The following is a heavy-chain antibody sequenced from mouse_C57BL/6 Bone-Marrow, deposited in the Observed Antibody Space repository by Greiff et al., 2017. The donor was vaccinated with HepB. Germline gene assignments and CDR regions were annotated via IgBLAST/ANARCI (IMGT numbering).Heavy chain of an antibody. D-gene: IGHD6-2*01. J-gene: IGHJ1*03. Sequence: EVNLVESGGGLVQPKGSLKLSCAASGFTFNTYAMHWVRQAPGKGLGWVARIRSKSSNYATYYADSVKDRFTISRDDSQSMLYLQMNNLKTEDTAMYYCVREVGNESCWYFDVWGTGTTVTVSS. CDR3: VREVGNESCWYFDV. CDR2: IRSKSSNYAT. V-gene: IGHV10-3*01. CDR1: GFTFNTYA.